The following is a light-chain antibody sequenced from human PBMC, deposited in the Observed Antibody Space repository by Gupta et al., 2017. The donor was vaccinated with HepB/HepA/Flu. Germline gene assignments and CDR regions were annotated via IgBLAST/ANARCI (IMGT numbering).Light chain of an antibody. Sequence: QSVLSQPPSASGTPGQRVTISCSGSSSNSGSNTVNWYQQLPGTAPNLLIFYSNQRPSGVLDRCLCYTSGTYASPATSGLQSEDEADDYCAAWDDSLNGGVFGGGTELTVL. CDR1: SSNSGSNT. CDR2: YSN. CDR3: AAWDDSLNGGV. J-gene: IGLJ2*01. V-gene: IGLV1-44*01.